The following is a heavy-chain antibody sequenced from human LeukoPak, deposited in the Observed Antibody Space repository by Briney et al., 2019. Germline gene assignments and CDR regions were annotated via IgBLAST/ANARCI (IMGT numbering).Heavy chain of an antibody. D-gene: IGHD3-10*01. V-gene: IGHV4-4*07. CDR3: ARETSGTYYNPLGYMDV. CDR2: IFTSGIT. Sequence: SDTLSLTCTVSGCSISIYYWNWIRQPAGKGLEWIGRIFTSGITNYNPSLKSRVTMSVDTSKNQFSLNLSSVIAADTAIYYCARETSGTYYNPLGYMDVWGKGTTVTVSS. CDR1: GCSISIYY. J-gene: IGHJ6*03.